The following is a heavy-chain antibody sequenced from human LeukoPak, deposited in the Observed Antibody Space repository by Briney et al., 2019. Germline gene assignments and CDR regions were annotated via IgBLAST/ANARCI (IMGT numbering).Heavy chain of an antibody. CDR1: GFTFSSYA. D-gene: IGHD1-1*01. J-gene: IGHJ4*02. V-gene: IGHV3-66*01. CDR3: AINEGVDTKE. Sequence: GGSLRLSCAASGFTFSSYAMTWVCQAPGEGLEWVSLIYSGDRTYYAESVKGRFTISRDNSKNTVHLQMNSLRAEDTAVYYCAINEGVDTKEWGQGTLVTVSS. CDR2: IYSGDRT.